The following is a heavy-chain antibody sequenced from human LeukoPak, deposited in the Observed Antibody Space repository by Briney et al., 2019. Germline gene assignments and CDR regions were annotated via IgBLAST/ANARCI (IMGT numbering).Heavy chain of an antibody. CDR1: GGTFSSYA. V-gene: IGHV1-69*05. CDR3: ARGLRGHYDFWSGYRN. CDR2: IIPIFGTA. Sequence: GASVKVSCKASGGTFSSYAISWVRQAPGQGLEWMGGIIPIFGTANYAQKFQGRVTITTDESTSTAYMELSSLRSEDTAVYYCARGLRGHYDFWSGYRNWGQGTLVTVSS. J-gene: IGHJ4*02. D-gene: IGHD3-3*01.